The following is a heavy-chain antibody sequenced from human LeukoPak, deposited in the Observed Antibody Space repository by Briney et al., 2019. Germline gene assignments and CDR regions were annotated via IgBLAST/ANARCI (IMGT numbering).Heavy chain of an antibody. V-gene: IGHV3-21*06. CDR3: ARDSYDSSGYSSGFDY. J-gene: IGHJ4*02. Sequence: GGSLRLSCAASGFTFSSYSMNWVRQAPGKGLEWVSSISSSSSYIYYADSVKGRFTISRDNAKNTLYLQMNSLRAEDTAVYYCARDSYDSSGYSSGFDYWGQGTLVTVSS. CDR1: GFTFSSYS. CDR2: ISSSSSYI. D-gene: IGHD3-22*01.